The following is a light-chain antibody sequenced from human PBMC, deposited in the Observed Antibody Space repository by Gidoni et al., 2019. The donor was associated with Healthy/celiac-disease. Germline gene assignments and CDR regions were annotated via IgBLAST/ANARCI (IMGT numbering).Light chain of an antibody. CDR3: MQALQTPIT. CDR2: LGS. V-gene: IGKV2-28*01. CDR1: QILLHSNGYNY. Sequence: DIVRTQSPLSLPVTPGEPASISCRSSQILLHSNGYNYLDWYLQKPGQSPQLLIYLGSNRASGVPDRFSGSGSGTDFTLKISRVEAEDVGVYYCMQALQTPITFGQGTRLEIK. J-gene: IGKJ5*01.